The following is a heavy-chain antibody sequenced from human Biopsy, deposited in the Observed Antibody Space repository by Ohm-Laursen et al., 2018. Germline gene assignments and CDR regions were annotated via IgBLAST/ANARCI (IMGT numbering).Heavy chain of an antibody. J-gene: IGHJ4*02. CDR1: GYSFTSYY. D-gene: IGHD6-19*01. Sequence: ASVKVSCKASGYSFTSYYMHWVRQAPGQGLEWMGMINPSGSTTSYPQIFQGRVTMTRDTSKSTAYMELSSLRSADTAVYFCARNTGWYGDLYYFDYWGQGTLVTVSS. V-gene: IGHV1-46*01. CDR2: INPSGSTT. CDR3: ARNTGWYGDLYYFDY.